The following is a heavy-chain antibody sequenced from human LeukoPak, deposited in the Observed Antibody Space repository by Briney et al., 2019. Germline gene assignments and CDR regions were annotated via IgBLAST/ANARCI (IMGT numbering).Heavy chain of an antibody. CDR1: GFTFSSYA. CDR3: ARGAVAGWYYFDY. V-gene: IGHV3-30-3*01. CDR2: ISYDGSNK. Sequence: GGPLRLSCAASGFTFSSYAMHGVRQAPGKALEGVAVISYDGSNKYYADSVKGRFTISRDNSKNTLYLQMNSLRAEDTAVYYCARGAVAGWYYFDYWGQGTLVTVSS. D-gene: IGHD6-19*01. J-gene: IGHJ4*02.